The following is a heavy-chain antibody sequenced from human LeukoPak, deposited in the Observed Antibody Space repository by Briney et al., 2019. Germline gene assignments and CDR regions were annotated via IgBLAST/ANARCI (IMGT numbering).Heavy chain of an antibody. CDR3: AADSALRYSSGWSYYYGMTS. D-gene: IGHD6-19*01. V-gene: IGHV3-33*01. CDR2: IWYDGSNK. Sequence: GGSLRLSCAASGFTFSSYGMHWVRQAPGKGLEWVAVIWYDGSNKYYADSVKGRFTISRDNSKNTLYLQMNSLRAEDTAVYYCAADSALRYSSGWSYYYGMTSGAKGPRSPSP. CDR1: GFTFSSYG. J-gene: IGHJ6*02.